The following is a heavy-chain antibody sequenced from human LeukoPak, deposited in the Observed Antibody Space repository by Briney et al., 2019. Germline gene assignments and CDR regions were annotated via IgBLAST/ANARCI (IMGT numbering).Heavy chain of an antibody. J-gene: IGHJ4*02. Sequence: PSETLSLTCTVSGGSISSSRFFWAWIRQPPGKGLEWIGNINFSGTTYYNPSLKSRVTISVDKSKNQFSLKLSSVTAADTAVYYSARAPLWFGGLDYWGQGTLVTVSS. CDR1: GGSISSSRFF. D-gene: IGHD3-10*01. CDR3: ARAPLWFGGLDY. V-gene: IGHV4-39*07. CDR2: INFSGTT.